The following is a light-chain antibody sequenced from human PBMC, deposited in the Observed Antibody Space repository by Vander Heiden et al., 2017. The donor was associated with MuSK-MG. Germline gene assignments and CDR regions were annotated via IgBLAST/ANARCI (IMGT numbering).Light chain of an antibody. CDR2: DTS. V-gene: IGKV3-20*01. CDR1: QSITSSY. CDR3: QQYGSAPT. Sequence: ELVLTQSPGTLSLSPGERATLSCRASQSITSSYLAWYQQKPGQAPRLLIYDTSSRATGIPDRFSGGGSGTDFTLTISRLEPEDFAVYYCQQYGSAPTFGQGTKVKIK. J-gene: IGKJ1*01.